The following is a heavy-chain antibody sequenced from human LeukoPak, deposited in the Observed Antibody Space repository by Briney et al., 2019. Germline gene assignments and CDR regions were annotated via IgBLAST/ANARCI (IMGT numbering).Heavy chain of an antibody. CDR3: ARFRSTNLYNWFDP. J-gene: IGHJ5*02. V-gene: IGHV1-18*01. Sequence: ASVKVSCKASGYTFTSYGISWVRQAPGQGLEWMGWISAYNGNTNYAQKLQGRVTTTTDTSTSTAYMELRSLRSDDTAVYYCARFRSTNLYNWFDPWGQGTLVTVSS. CDR1: GYTFTSYG. CDR2: ISAYNGNT. D-gene: IGHD2-2*01.